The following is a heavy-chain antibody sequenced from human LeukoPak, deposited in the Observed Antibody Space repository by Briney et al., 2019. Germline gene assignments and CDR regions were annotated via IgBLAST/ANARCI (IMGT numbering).Heavy chain of an antibody. D-gene: IGHD2-21*02. CDR1: GGSISSYY. CDR2: IYYSGST. V-gene: IGHV4-59*01. CDR3: ARDRAAYCGGDCYSGEGGLDY. Sequence: PSETLSLTCTVSGGSISSYYWSWIRQPPGKGLEWIGYIYYSGSTNYNPSLKSRVTISVDTSKNQFSLKLSSVTAADTAVYYCARDRAAYCGGDCYSGEGGLDYWGQGTLVTVSS. J-gene: IGHJ4*02.